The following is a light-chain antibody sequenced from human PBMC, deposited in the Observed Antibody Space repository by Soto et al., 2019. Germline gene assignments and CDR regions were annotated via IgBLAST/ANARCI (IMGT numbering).Light chain of an antibody. CDR1: SSDVGSYNY. J-gene: IGLJ1*01. Sequence: QSVLTQPASVSGSPGQSITISCTGTSSDVGSYNYVSWYQQHPGKAPKLMIYEVSDRPSGISSRFSGSKSGNTASLTISGLQTEEEDDYYSSSYTSSSTLLGHGTKVTIL. CDR3: SSYTSSSTL. CDR2: EVS. V-gene: IGLV2-14*01.